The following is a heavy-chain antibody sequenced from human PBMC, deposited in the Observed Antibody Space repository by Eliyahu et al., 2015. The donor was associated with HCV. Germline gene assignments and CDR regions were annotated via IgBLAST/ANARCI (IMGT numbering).Heavy chain of an antibody. CDR3: ARERGSRFFDLKTSGDVIDV. CDR2: IYGSGNP. CDR1: GGSINSYY. Sequence: QVQLQESGPGLVKPSETLSLICTVSGGSINSYYWTWIRQPAGTGLEWIGRIYGSGNPDYNPSLKSRVTISLDTSKNQFSLTLASVTAADTAVYYCARERGSRFFDLKTSGDVIDVWGQGIMVSVSP. D-gene: IGHD3-9*01. J-gene: IGHJ3*01. V-gene: IGHV4-4*07.